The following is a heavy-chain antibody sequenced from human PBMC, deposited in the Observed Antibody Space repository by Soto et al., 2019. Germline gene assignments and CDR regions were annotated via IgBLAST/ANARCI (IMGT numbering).Heavy chain of an antibody. CDR1: GFTFISYG. V-gene: IGHV3-23*01. CDR3: AKDRDSSAWYLDY. Sequence: GGSLRLSCVSSGFTFISYGMSWVRQAPGKGLEWVSGISGSGGSTYYGESVKGRFTISRGNSMNTLYLQMNSLRVEDTAVYYCAKDRDSSAWYLDYWGQGTQVTVSS. D-gene: IGHD6-19*01. CDR2: ISGSGGST. J-gene: IGHJ4*02.